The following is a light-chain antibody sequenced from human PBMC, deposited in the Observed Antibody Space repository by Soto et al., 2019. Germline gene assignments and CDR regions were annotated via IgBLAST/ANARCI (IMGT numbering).Light chain of an antibody. J-gene: IGLJ1*01. CDR3: YSYTTSSTYV. Sequence: QSALTQPASVSGSPGQSITISCTGTSSDVGAYNYVSWCQQHPAKIPKLMIYHVSNRPSGVSDRFSGSKSGNTASLTISGLQAEDEADYYCYSYTTSSTYVFGTGTKVTV. V-gene: IGLV2-14*01. CDR1: SSDVGAYNY. CDR2: HVS.